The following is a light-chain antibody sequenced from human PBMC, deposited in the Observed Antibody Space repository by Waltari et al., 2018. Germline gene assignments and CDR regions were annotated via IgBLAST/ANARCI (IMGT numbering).Light chain of an antibody. Sequence: QSVLTQPPSVSGAPGQRVTIPCTGRGSNIGAGHDVTWFQPLPRAAPKLLIYGSTSRPLGVPARFFGSTSGTSASLAITGLQAEDEADYYCQSYDTSLSVVFGGGTKLTVL. V-gene: IGLV1-40*01. CDR1: GSNIGAGHD. CDR3: QSYDTSLSVV. CDR2: GST. J-gene: IGLJ3*02.